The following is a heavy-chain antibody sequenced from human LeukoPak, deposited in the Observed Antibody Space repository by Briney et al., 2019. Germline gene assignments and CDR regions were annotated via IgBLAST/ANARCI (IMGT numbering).Heavy chain of an antibody. CDR1: GYTFTSYG. Sequence: ASVKVSCKASGYTFTSYGISGVRQAPGQGLEWMGWSSAYNGNTNYAQKLQGRVTMTTDTSTSTAYMELRSLRSDDTAVYYCARDLNEIGNGAFDIWGQGTMVTVSS. J-gene: IGHJ3*02. CDR3: ARDLNEIGNGAFDI. CDR2: SSAYNGNT. D-gene: IGHD2/OR15-2a*01. V-gene: IGHV1-18*01.